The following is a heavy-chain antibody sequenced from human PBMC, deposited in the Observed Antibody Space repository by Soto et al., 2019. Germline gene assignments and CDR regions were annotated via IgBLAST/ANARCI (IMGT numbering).Heavy chain of an antibody. Sequence: QVQLQESGPGLVKPSETLSLTCTVSGGSISSYYWSWIRQPPGKGLEWIGYIYYSGSTNYNPSLKSRVTISVDTSKNQFSLKLSSVTAADTAVYYCARASGEMATINFDYWGQGTLVTVSS. CDR2: IYYSGST. J-gene: IGHJ4*02. D-gene: IGHD5-12*01. CDR1: GGSISSYY. V-gene: IGHV4-59*01. CDR3: ARASGEMATINFDY.